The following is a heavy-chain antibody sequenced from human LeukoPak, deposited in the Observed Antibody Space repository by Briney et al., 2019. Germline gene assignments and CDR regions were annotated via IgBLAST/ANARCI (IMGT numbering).Heavy chain of an antibody. CDR2: ISWSSGSI. V-gene: IGHV3-9*01. Sequence: GRSLRLSCAPSGFTLYDYAMLWVREAPGEGLEGGSDISWSSGSIGYADSVKGRVTISRDNAKNSLYLQMNSLRAEDTALYYCAKDIGYSYGFYFQHWGQGTLVTVSS. CDR1: GFTLYDYA. D-gene: IGHD5-18*01. J-gene: IGHJ1*01. CDR3: AKDIGYSYGFYFQH.